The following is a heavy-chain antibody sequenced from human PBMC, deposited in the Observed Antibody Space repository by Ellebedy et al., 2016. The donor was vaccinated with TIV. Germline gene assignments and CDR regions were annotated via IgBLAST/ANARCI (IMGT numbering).Heavy chain of an antibody. CDR1: GASISSSNW. CDR3: ARYRYGEYIRGWDF. J-gene: IGHJ4*02. CDR2: IYHSGIT. V-gene: IGHV4-4*02. D-gene: IGHD4-17*01. Sequence: MPSETLSLTCAVSGASISSSNWWTWVRQPPGKGLEWIGEIYHSGITNSNSSLKSRVTMSLDKSKNEFSLHLSSVTAADTAIYYCARYRYGEYIRGWDFWGQGTLVTVSS.